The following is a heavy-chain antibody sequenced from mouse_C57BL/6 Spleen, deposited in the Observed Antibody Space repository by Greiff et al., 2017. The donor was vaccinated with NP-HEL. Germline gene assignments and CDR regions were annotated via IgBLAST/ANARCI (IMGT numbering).Heavy chain of an antibody. D-gene: IGHD1-1*01. V-gene: IGHV1-64*01. CDR2: IHPNSGST. CDR1: GYTFTSYW. J-gene: IGHJ2*01. Sequence: QVQLQQPGAELVKPGASVKLSCKASGYTFTSYWMHWVKQRPGQGLEWIGMIHPNSGSTNSNEKFKSKATLTVDKSSSTAYMQLSSLTSEDSAVYYCARWDTTVVATNCDYWGQGTTLTVSS. CDR3: ARWDTTVVATNCDY.